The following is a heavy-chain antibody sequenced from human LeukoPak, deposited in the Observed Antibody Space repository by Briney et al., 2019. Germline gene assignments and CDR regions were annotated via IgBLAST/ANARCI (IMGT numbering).Heavy chain of an antibody. D-gene: IGHD3-16*02. J-gene: IGHJ4*02. V-gene: IGHV3-33*06. CDR2: IWYDGSNK. Sequence: PGGSLRLSCAASGFTFSSYGMHWVRQAPGKGLEWVAVIWYDGSNKYYADSVKGRFTISRDNSKNTLYLQMNSLRAEDTAVYYCAKESVWGSYPPEYYFDYWGQGTLVTLSS. CDR3: AKESVWGSYPPEYYFDY. CDR1: GFTFSSYG.